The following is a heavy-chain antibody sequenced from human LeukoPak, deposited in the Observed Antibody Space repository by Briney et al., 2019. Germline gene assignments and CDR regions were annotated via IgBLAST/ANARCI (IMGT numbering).Heavy chain of an antibody. Sequence: GGSLRLSCAASGFTFSDYYMSWIRQAPGKGLEWVSYISSSGSTIYYADSVKGRFTISRDNAKNSPYLQMNSLRAEDTAVYYCARRAVYSSGWSYYYYMDVWGKGTTVTVSS. J-gene: IGHJ6*03. V-gene: IGHV3-11*04. D-gene: IGHD6-19*01. CDR3: ARRAVYSSGWSYYYYMDV. CDR1: GFTFSDYY. CDR2: ISSSGSTI.